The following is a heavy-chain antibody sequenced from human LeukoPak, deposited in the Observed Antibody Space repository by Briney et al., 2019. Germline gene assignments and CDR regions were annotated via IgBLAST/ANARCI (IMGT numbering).Heavy chain of an antibody. J-gene: IGHJ6*02. D-gene: IGHD1-7*01. CDR3: TTDEDWNYARKDV. V-gene: IGHV3-15*04. CDR2: TVSEIDGGTT. Sequence: PGGSLRLSCAASGFTFNYDWMSWVRQVPGKGLEWVGQTVSEIDGGTTDYAAPVKGRFTISKDDSKSTLYLQMNSLKIEDTAVYYCTTDEDWNYARKDVWGQGATVTVSS. CDR1: GFTFNYDW.